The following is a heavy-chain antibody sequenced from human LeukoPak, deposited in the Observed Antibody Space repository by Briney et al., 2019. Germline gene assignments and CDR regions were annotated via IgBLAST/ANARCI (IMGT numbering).Heavy chain of an antibody. CDR2: IWYGGSNK. J-gene: IGHJ3*02. V-gene: IGHV3-30*02. CDR3: AKDLYNWNDPGGAFDI. D-gene: IGHD1-1*01. Sequence: PGGSLRLSCAASGFTFSSYGMHWVRQAPGKGLEWVAVIWYGGSNKYYADSVKGRFTISRDNSKNTLYLQMNSLRAEDTAVYYCAKDLYNWNDPGGAFDIWGQGTMVTVSS. CDR1: GFTFSSYG.